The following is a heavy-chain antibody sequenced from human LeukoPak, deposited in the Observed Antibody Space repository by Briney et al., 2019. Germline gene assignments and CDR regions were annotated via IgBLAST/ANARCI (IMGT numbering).Heavy chain of an antibody. CDR1: GYTFTIYY. CDR3: ASEVDTAMVTEDY. Sequence: ASVTVSFKASGYTFTIYYMHWVRQAPGQGQEWMGIINPSGGSTSYAQKFQGRVTMTRDTSTSTVYMELSSLRSEDTAVYYCASEVDTAMVTEDYWGQGTLVTVSS. V-gene: IGHV1-46*01. D-gene: IGHD5-18*01. J-gene: IGHJ4*02. CDR2: INPSGGST.